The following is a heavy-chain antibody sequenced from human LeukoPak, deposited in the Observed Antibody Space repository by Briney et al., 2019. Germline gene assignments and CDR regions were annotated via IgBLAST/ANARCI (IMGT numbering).Heavy chain of an antibody. D-gene: IGHD2-21*01. CDR3: ARIDFVDYYFDY. CDR1: GYSITSGYY. CDR2: LYHSGIT. J-gene: IGHJ4*02. Sequence: PSETLSLTCAVSGYSITSGYYWGWIRQPPGKGLEWIGSLYHSGITYYNPSLKSRVTISVDTSKNQFSLKLSSVTAADTAVYYCARIDFVDYYFDYWGQGTLVTVSS. V-gene: IGHV4-38-2*01.